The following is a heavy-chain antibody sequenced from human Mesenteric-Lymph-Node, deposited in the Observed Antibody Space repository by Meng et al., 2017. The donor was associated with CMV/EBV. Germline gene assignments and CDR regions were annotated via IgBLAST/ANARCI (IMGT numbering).Heavy chain of an antibody. CDR1: AASVCSGSSS. CDR2: ILYGGST. D-gene: IGHD1-26*01. V-gene: IGHV4-61*01. CDR3: ARGGGGTDY. Sequence: SPPCTFSAASVCSGSSSWSWIRPPPGKGLEWIGFILYGGSTNSPPSLKSRVTISLDTSKNQFSLRLNSVTAAATAVYYCARGGGGTDYWGQGTLVTVSS. J-gene: IGHJ4*02.